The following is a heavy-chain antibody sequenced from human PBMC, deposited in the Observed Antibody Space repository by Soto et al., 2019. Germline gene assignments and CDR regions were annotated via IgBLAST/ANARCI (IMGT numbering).Heavy chain of an antibody. Sequence: SVKVSCKASGGTFSSYAISWVRQAPGQGLEWMGGIIPIFGTANYAQKFQGRVTITADESTSTAYMELSSLRSEDTAVYYCASPGRDIVATIDWDEDYFDYWGQGTLVTVSS. J-gene: IGHJ4*02. V-gene: IGHV1-69*13. CDR1: GGTFSSYA. CDR3: ASPGRDIVATIDWDEDYFDY. D-gene: IGHD5-12*01. CDR2: IIPIFGTA.